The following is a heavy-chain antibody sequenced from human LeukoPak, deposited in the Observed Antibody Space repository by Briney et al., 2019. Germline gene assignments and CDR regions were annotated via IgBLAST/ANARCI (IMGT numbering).Heavy chain of an antibody. CDR2: IYHSGST. D-gene: IGHD5-12*01. Sequence: SENLSLTCAVSGGSISSSNWWSWVRQPPGKGLEWIGEIYHSGSTNYNPSLKSRVTISVDKSKNQFSLKLSSVTAADTAVYYCARLGYSGYDLVYWGQGTLVTVSS. J-gene: IGHJ4*02. V-gene: IGHV4-4*02. CDR3: ARLGYSGYDLVY. CDR1: GGSISSSNW.